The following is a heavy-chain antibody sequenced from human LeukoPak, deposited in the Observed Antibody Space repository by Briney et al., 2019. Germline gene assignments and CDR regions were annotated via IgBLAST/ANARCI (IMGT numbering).Heavy chain of an antibody. V-gene: IGHV3-48*01. D-gene: IGHD2-15*01. J-gene: IGHJ4*02. Sequence: GGSLRLSCAASGFTFSSYSMNWVRQAPGKGLEWVSYIGGSSSTIYYADSVKGRFTISRDNAKNSLYLQMNSLRAEDTAVYYCARGGYYFDYWGQGTLVTVSS. CDR2: IGGSSSTI. CDR1: GFTFSSYS. CDR3: ARGGYYFDY.